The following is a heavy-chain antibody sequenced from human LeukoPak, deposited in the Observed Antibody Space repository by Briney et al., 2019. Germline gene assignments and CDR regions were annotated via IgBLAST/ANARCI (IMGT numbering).Heavy chain of an antibody. CDR1: GGSFSGYY. Sequence: PSETLSLTCAVYGGSFSGYYWSWIRQPPGKGLEWIGEINHSGSTNYNPSLKSRVTISVDTSKNQFSLKLSSVTAADTAVYYCARPRIAARPGWFDPWGQGTLVTVSS. CDR3: ARPRIAARPGWFDP. CDR2: INHSGST. J-gene: IGHJ5*02. D-gene: IGHD6-6*01. V-gene: IGHV4-34*01.